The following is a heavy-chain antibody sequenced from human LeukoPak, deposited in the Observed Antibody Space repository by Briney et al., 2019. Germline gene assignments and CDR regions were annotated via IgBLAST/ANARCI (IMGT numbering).Heavy chain of an antibody. V-gene: IGHV1-18*01. J-gene: IGHJ4*02. CDR3: AREYGGGGYSGYDIYYFDY. Sequence: ASVTVSCKASGYTFTSYGISWVRQAPGQGLEWMGWISAYNGNTNYAQKLQGRVTMTTDTSTSTAYMELRSLRSDDTAVYYCAREYGGGGYSGYDIYYFDYWGQGTLVTVSS. CDR1: GYTFTSYG. D-gene: IGHD5-12*01. CDR2: ISAYNGNT.